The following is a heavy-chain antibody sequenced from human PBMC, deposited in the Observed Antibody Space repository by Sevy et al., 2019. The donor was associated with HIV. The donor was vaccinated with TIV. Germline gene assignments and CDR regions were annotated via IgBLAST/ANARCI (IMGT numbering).Heavy chain of an antibody. Sequence: GGSLRLSCAASGFTFSSHGMHWVRRAPGKGLEWVAVLSYDGSYKSYGDSVKGRFTISRDDSKNTLYLQMNSLRPEDTAMYYCVRDSGYSINWYPAYWGQGTLVTVSS. CDR3: VRDSGYSINWYPAY. D-gene: IGHD6-13*01. CDR2: LSYDGSYK. CDR1: GFTFSSHG. J-gene: IGHJ4*02. V-gene: IGHV3-30*03.